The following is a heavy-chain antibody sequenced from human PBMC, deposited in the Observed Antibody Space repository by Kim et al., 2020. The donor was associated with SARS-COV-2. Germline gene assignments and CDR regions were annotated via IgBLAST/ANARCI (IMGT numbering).Heavy chain of an antibody. CDR2: IHSDGSSK. V-gene: IGHV3-74*01. CDR3: ARDRRLSASRGKQYDYYGLAV. J-gene: IGHJ6*02. Sequence: GGSLRLSCAASGFTFRSYWMYWVRQFPGKGLEWISRIHSDGSSKTYADSVKGRFTISRDNAKNTLYLQMNSLRAEDTAVYFCARDRRLSASRGKQYDYYGLAVWGQGTTVTVSS. CDR1: GFTFRSYW. D-gene: IGHD5-12*01.